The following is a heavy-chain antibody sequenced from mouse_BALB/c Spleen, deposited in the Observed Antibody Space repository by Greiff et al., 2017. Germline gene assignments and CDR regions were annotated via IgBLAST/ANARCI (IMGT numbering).Heavy chain of an antibody. D-gene: IGHD2-3*01. CDR3: ARNDGYLDY. Sequence: EVKLMESGGDLVKPGGSLKLSCAASGFTFSSYGMSWVRQTPDKRLEWVATISSGGSYTYYPDSVKGRFTISRDNAKNTLYLQMSSLKSEDTAMYDCARNDGYLDYWGQGTTLTVSS. CDR2: ISSGGSYT. J-gene: IGHJ2*01. CDR1: GFTFSSYG. V-gene: IGHV5-6*01.